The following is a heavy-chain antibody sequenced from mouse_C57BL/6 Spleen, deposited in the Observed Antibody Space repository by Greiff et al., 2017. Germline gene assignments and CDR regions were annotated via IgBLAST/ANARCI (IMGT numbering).Heavy chain of an antibody. CDR2: IDPTSGGT. D-gene: IGHD2-3*01. CDR3: GGLIYDGYYEYFEV. Sequence: QVQLQQPGAELVKPGASVKLSCKASGYTFTSYWMHWVKQRPGRGLEWIGRIDPTSGGTKYNEKFKSKATLTVDKPSSTAYMQLSSLTTEDSAVYYCGGLIYDGYYEYFEVWGTGTTVTVAA. CDR1: GYTFTSYW. V-gene: IGHV1-72*01. J-gene: IGHJ1*03.